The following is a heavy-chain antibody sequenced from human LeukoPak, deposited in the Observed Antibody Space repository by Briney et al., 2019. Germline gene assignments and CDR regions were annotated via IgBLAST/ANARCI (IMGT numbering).Heavy chain of an antibody. CDR2: MNPNSGNT. D-gene: IGHD1-14*01. J-gene: IGHJ4*02. CDR1: RYTFTRYD. CDR3: ARGRCNHNWYTLAY. Sequence: AAVKVSCKASRYTFTRYDINWVRQATGQGLEWMGWMNPNSGNTGYAQKLQGRVTITRNTSISTAYMELSSLRSEDTAVYYCARGRCNHNWYTLAYWGQATPVTVSS. V-gene: IGHV1-8*03.